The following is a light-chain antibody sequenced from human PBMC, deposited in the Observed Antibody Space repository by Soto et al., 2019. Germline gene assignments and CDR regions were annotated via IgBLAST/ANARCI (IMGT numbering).Light chain of an antibody. V-gene: IGKV1-9*01. Sequence: DIQLTQSPSFLYASVGDRVTITCRASQGISTYLAWYQQRPGKAPKLLIYDASTLQSGVPSRFSGSRSGTEFPLTISSLQPEDFATYYCQQLNGYVALTFGGGTKVEIK. J-gene: IGKJ4*01. CDR1: QGISTY. CDR3: QQLNGYVALT. CDR2: DAS.